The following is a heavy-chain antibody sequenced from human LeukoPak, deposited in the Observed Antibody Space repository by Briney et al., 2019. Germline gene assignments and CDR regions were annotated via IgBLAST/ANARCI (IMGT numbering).Heavy chain of an antibody. D-gene: IGHD2-2*01. V-gene: IGHV1-2*02. CDR1: GYTFTVYY. CDR2: INPNSGGT. CDR3: ARDCSSTSCYGVAFDI. J-gene: IGHJ3*02. Sequence: ASVKVSCKASGYTFTVYYMHWVRQAPGQGLEWMGWINPNSGGTNYAQKFQGRVTMTRDTSISTAYMELSRLRSDDTAVYYCARDCSSTSCYGVAFDIWGQGTMVTVSS.